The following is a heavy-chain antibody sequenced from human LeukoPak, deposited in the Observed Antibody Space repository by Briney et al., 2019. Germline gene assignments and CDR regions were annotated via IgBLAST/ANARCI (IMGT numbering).Heavy chain of an antibody. CDR3: AKDAKYGADDSSGYYYRYFDY. J-gene: IGHJ4*02. Sequence: GGSLRLSCEASGFTFSSYAMTWVGQDPGKGLEWVSAISRISLITYYADSVKGRFTISRDNPKNTLYLQMISLRAEDTAVYYCAKDAKYGADDSSGYYYRYFDYWGQGTLVTVSS. CDR1: GFTFSSYA. CDR2: ISRISLIT. D-gene: IGHD3-22*01. V-gene: IGHV3-23*01.